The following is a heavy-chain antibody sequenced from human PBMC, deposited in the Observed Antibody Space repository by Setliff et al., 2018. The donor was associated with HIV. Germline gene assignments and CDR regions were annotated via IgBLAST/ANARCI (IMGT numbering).Heavy chain of an antibody. V-gene: IGHV3-74*01. CDR1: GFTFSSYW. J-gene: IGHJ4*02. CDR3: ANYGDY. Sequence: PGGSLRLSCAASGFTFSSYWMHWVRQAPGKGLVWVSHISNDGTRTNYADSVKGRFSISRDNAKNTLYLQMNNLRAEDTAVYYCANYGDYWGQGTLVTVSS. CDR2: ISNDGTRT.